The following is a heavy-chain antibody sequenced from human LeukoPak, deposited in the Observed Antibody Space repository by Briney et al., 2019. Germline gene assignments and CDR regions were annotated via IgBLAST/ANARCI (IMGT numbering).Heavy chain of an antibody. CDR1: GDSMTTYY. Sequence: SETLSLTCTVSGDSMTTYYWSWLRQPAGKGLEWIGRIYPSGDTNSNPTLESRVTMSLDTSKKQFSLRLTSVTAADTAVYFCARDTYLGHCSSLSCSEFDPWGQGTLVTVSS. J-gene: IGHJ5*02. CDR3: ARDTYLGHCSSLSCSEFDP. CDR2: IYPSGDT. V-gene: IGHV4-4*07. D-gene: IGHD2-21*01.